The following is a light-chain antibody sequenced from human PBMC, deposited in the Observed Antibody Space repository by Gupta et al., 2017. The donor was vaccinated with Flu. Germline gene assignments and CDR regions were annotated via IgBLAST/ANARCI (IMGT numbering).Light chain of an antibody. CDR2: KDS. Sequence: GQKDRIKCAGGKLTNECDYWYQHKPGQAPVLVIYKDSKRHSGIPERFSGSSSETTATVTISGGQAEDEADYYCQSTESSGNHWVFGGGTELTVL. V-gene: IGLV3-25*03. CDR1: KLTNEC. CDR3: QSTESSGNHWV. J-gene: IGLJ3*02.